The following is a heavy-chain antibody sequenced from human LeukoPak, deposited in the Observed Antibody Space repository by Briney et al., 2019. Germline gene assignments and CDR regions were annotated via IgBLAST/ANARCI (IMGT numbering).Heavy chain of an antibody. V-gene: IGHV1-69*04. CDR3: ARDRGYYDSSGYYGYYYYYGMDV. Sequence: SVKVSCNASGGTFSSYAISWVRQAPGQGLEWMGRIIPILGIANYAQKFQGRVTITADKSTSTAYMELSSLRSEDTAVYYCARDRGYYDSSGYYGYYYYYGMDVWGQGTTVTVSS. CDR2: IIPILGIA. CDR1: GGTFSSYA. D-gene: IGHD3-22*01. J-gene: IGHJ6*02.